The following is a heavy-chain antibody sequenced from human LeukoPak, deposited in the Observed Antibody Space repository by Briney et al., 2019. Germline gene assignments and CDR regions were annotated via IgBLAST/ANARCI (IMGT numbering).Heavy chain of an antibody. Sequence: GASVKVSCKASGGTFSSYAISWVRQAPGQGLEWMGRIIPILGIANYAQKFQGRVTITADKSTSTAYMELSSLRSEDTAVYYCARDRGPPSVTLNLGWFDPWGQGTLVTVS. CDR3: ARDRGPPSVTLNLGWFDP. D-gene: IGHD3-16*02. J-gene: IGHJ5*02. CDR2: IIPILGIA. V-gene: IGHV1-69*04. CDR1: GGTFSSYA.